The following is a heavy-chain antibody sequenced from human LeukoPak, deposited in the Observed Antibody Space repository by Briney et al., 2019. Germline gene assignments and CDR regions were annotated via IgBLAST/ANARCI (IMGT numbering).Heavy chain of an antibody. V-gene: IGHV3-30*18. Sequence: GGSLRLSCAASGFTFSSYGMNWVRQAPGEGLDWVAVISFDGSNTYYADSVKGRFTISRDNSKNTVYLQMNSLRDEDTATYYCAKDPNGDYVGTFDMWGQGTMVTVSS. J-gene: IGHJ3*02. CDR2: ISFDGSNT. D-gene: IGHD4-17*01. CDR1: GFTFSSYG. CDR3: AKDPNGDYVGTFDM.